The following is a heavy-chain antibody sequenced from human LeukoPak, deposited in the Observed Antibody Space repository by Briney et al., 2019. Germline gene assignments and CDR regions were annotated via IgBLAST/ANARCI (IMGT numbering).Heavy chain of an antibody. CDR1: GFTFSSYG. CDR2: IWYDGSNK. V-gene: IGHV3-33*01. CDR3: ARGPDSSGYSDAFDI. Sequence: GGSLRLSCAASGFTFSSYGMHWVRQAPGKGLEWVAVIWYDGSNKYYADSVKGRFTISRDNSKNTLYLQMNSLRAEDTAVYYCARGPDSSGYSDAFDIWGQGTMVTVSS. D-gene: IGHD3-22*01. J-gene: IGHJ3*02.